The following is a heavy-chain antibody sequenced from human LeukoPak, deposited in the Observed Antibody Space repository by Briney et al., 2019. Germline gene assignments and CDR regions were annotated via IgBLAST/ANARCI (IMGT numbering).Heavy chain of an antibody. CDR1: GFTFSSYW. J-gene: IGHJ3*02. CDR2: IKQDGSEK. D-gene: IGHD6-13*01. Sequence: PGGSLRLSCAGSGFTFSSYWMSWVRQAPGKGLEWVANIKQDGSEKHYVDSVKGRFTISGDNSKNTLSLQMNSLRAEDTAVYYCARESTGVAAAGLAFDIWGQGTMVTVS. CDR3: ARESTGVAAAGLAFDI. V-gene: IGHV3-7*01.